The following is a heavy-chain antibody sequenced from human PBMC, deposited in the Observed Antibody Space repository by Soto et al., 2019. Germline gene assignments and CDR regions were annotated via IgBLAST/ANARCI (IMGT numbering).Heavy chain of an antibody. J-gene: IGHJ6*01. CDR3: SRVKLESLLETYGMDV. V-gene: IGHV4-34*12. D-gene: IGHD3-3*01. Sequence: SETPSLTCAVYGGSFSGYYCTWICQPPGKGLEWIGEIIHSGSTSSNPSLKSQVTLSLGTSKNQFSLILSSSSAEDKDVYYCSRVKLESLLETYGMDVWAQGTRGTVSS. CDR2: IIHSGST. CDR1: GGSFSGYY.